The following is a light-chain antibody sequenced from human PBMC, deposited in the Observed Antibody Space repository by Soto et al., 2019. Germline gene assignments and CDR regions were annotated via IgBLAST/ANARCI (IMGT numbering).Light chain of an antibody. Sequence: QSVLTQPPSASGSPGQLVTISCTGTSSDVGGYNYVSWYQQHPGKAPKLMIYEVSKRPSGVPDRFSGSKSGNTASLTVSGLQAEDEADYYCNSYAGSNNWVFGGGTKLTVL. CDR2: EVS. CDR3: NSYAGSNNWV. CDR1: SSDVGGYNY. V-gene: IGLV2-8*01. J-gene: IGLJ3*02.